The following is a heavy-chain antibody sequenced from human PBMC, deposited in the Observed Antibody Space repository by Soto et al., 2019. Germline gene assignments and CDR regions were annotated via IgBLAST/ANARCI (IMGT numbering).Heavy chain of an antibody. CDR1: GFTVSTKY. Sequence: EVQLVESGGGLVQPGGSLRLSCAASGFTVSTKYMSWVRQAPGKGLEWVSVIYSGGSTFYADSVRGRFTISRDNSKNTVNLQMNSLISEDTAVYYCARDPWAADYWGQGTLFTVSA. J-gene: IGHJ4*02. CDR3: ARDPWAADY. D-gene: IGHD3-16*01. V-gene: IGHV3-66*01. CDR2: IYSGGST.